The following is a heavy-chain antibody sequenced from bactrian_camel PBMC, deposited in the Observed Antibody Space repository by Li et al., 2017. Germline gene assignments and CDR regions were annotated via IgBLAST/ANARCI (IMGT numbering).Heavy chain of an antibody. CDR2: IDTDGRS. J-gene: IGHJ6*01. V-gene: IGHV3S53*01. CDR1: GDIDRSTC. Sequence: HVQLVESGGGSVQPGGSLRLSCEFSGDIDRSTCMGWFRQAPGKERMAFAAIDTDGRSSYADSVKGRFTISRDDAKNTLYLQMNSLKPEDTAMYYCVFGWRLCGGSWSGVPKASDFDYWGQGTQVTVS. CDR3: VFGWRLCGGSWSGVPKASDFDY. D-gene: IGHD6*01.